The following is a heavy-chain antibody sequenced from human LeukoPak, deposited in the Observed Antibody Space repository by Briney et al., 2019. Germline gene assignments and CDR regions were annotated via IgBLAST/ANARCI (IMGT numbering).Heavy chain of an antibody. Sequence: SETLSLTCTVSGGSISSSSFFWGWIRQPPGQGLEWIAAIHYSGVTHYNPSLKSRVTVSADTSRNQFSLKLNSVTATDTAVYYCARLGHCSGGGSCHHDYWGQGTLVTVSS. CDR2: IHYSGVT. J-gene: IGHJ4*02. CDR1: GGSISSSSFF. CDR3: ARLGHCSGGGSCHHDY. V-gene: IGHV4-39*01. D-gene: IGHD2-15*01.